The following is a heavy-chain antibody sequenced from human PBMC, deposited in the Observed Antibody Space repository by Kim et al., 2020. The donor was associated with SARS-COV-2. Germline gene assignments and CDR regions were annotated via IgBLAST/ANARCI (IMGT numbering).Heavy chain of an antibody. J-gene: IGHJ5*02. V-gene: IGHV4-61*07. CDR2: T. D-gene: IGHD3-10*01. CDR3: ARLRGEGWFDP. Sequence: TNYNPSLKSRVTISVDTSKNQFSLKLSSVTAADTAVYYCARLRGEGWFDPWGQGTLVTVSS.